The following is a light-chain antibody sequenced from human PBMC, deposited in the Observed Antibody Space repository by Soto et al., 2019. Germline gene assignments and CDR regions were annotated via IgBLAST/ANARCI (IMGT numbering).Light chain of an antibody. CDR1: QGISEY. CDR3: QKYNTASRT. V-gene: IGKV1-27*01. J-gene: IGKJ1*01. CDR2: GAS. Sequence: DIQMTQSPTSLSASVGDTVTLTCRTSQGISEYLAWYQQKPGKVPKLLIYGASILQSGVPSRFSGRGSGTLFTLTISSLQPEDFATYYCQKYNTASRTFGQGTKVEIK.